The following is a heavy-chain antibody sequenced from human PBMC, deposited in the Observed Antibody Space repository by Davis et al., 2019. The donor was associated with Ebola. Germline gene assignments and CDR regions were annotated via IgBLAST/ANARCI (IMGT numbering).Heavy chain of an antibody. D-gene: IGHD4-17*01. CDR2: IEQDGNII. CDR1: GFTFSSLG. V-gene: IGHV3-7*01. Sequence: GESLKISCAASGFTFSSLGMHWVRQAPGKGLEWVANIEQDGNIIFYVDSVRGRFTISRDNAKSSLYLQVDSLRAEDTAVYYCVRQAVRDITLFDYWGQGTPVTVSS. J-gene: IGHJ4*02. CDR3: VRQAVRDITLFDY.